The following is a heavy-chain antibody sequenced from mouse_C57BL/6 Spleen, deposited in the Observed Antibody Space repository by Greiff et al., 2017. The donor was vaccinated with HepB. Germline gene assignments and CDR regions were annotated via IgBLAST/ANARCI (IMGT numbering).Heavy chain of an antibody. Sequence: VQLQQSGAELAKPGASVKLSCTASGFNIKDYYMHWVKQRTEQGLEWIGRIDTEDGATKYAPNFQGKATITAYTSSNTAYLQHSSLTSADTADDYCAEGGKYEGDGMDYWGQGTSVTVSS. V-gene: IGHV14-2*01. CDR3: AEGGKYEGDGMDY. D-gene: IGHD2-1*01. J-gene: IGHJ4*01. CDR1: GFNIKDYY. CDR2: IDTEDGAT.